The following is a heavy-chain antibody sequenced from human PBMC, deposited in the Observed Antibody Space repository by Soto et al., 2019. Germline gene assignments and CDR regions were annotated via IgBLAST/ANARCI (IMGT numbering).Heavy chain of an antibody. J-gene: IGHJ4*02. D-gene: IGHD2-8*01. V-gene: IGHV3-30*18. CDR2: ISYDGSNK. CDR1: GFTFSSYG. CDR3: AKDLFIPPEWGTLDY. Sequence: QVQLVESGGGVVQPGRSLRLSCAASGFTFSSYGMHWVRQAPGKGLEWVAVISYDGSNKYYADSVKGRFTISRDNSKNTLYVQMNSLRAEDTAVYYCAKDLFIPPEWGTLDYWGQGTLVTVSS.